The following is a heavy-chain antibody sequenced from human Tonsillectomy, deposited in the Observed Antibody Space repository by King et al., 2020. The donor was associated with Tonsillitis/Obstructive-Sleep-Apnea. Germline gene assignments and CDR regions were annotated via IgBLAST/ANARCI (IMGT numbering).Heavy chain of an antibody. CDR2: VKSKTDGGTT. J-gene: IGHJ6*03. CDR1: GFSFSNAW. CDR3: TTEQGGVSAARRRYYYYMAV. V-gene: IGHV3-15*01. D-gene: IGHD6-6*01. Sequence: VQLVESGGGLVKPGGSLRLSCAASGFSFSNAWMSWVRQAPGKGLEWVGRVKSKTDGGTTEYAAPVKGRSTISRDDSKNTLYLQMNSLKTEDTAVYSWTTEQGGVSAARRRYYYYMAVWGQGTTVTVSS.